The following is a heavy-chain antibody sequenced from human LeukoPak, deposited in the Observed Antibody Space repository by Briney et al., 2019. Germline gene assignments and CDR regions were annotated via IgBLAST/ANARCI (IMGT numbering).Heavy chain of an antibody. Sequence: SQTLSLTCAISGDSVSGGSAGWNWIRQSPSRGLEWLGRTYYRSKWYNDYAVSVKSRITINPDTSKNQFSLQLNSVTPEDTAVYYCAREAMAPEYSGSSYTYWGQGTLVTVSS. J-gene: IGHJ4*02. D-gene: IGHD6-6*01. CDR2: TYYRSKWYN. V-gene: IGHV6-1*01. CDR3: AREAMAPEYSGSSYTY. CDR1: GDSVSGGSAG.